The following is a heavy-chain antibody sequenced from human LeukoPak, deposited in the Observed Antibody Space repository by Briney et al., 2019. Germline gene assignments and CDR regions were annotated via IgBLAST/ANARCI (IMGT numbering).Heavy chain of an antibody. J-gene: IGHJ4*02. CDR2: INPNTGTT. CDR3: ARVGIRFGELFDY. V-gene: IGHV1-46*01. D-gene: IGHD3-10*01. CDR1: GYTFTTYY. Sequence: ASVKVSCNASGYTFTTYYMHWVRQAPGQGLEWMGIINPNTGTTTYAQKFQGRVTMTRDTSTSTVYMELSSLRSEDTAVYYCARVGIRFGELFDYWGQGTLVTVSS.